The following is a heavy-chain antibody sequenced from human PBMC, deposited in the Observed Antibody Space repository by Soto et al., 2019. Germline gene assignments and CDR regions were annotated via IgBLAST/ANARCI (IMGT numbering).Heavy chain of an antibody. J-gene: IGHJ4*02. CDR1: GGSISSYY. CDR3: TGGSGYILTGPPTGNIDY. Sequence: SETLSLTCTVSGGSISSYYWSWIRQPPGKGLEWIGYIYYSGSTNYNPSLKSRVTISVDTSKNQFSLKLSSVTAADTAVYYCTGGSGYILTGPPTGNIDYCCPGTLVSLFS. V-gene: IGHV4-59*01. CDR2: IYYSGST. D-gene: IGHD3-9*01.